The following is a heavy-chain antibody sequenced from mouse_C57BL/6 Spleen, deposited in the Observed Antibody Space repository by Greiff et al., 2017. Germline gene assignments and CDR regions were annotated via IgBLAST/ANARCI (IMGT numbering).Heavy chain of an antibody. CDR1: GYTFTSYW. V-gene: IGHV1-69*01. CDR2: IDPSDSYT. CDR3: ARGGLRRSLYAMDY. J-gene: IGHJ4*01. Sequence: VQLQQPGAELVMPGASVKLSCKASGYTFTSYWMHWVKQRPGQGLEWIGEIDPSDSYTNYNQKFKGKSTLTVDKSSSTAYMQLSSLTSEDSAVYYCARGGLRRSLYAMDYWGQGTSVTVSS. D-gene: IGHD2-4*01.